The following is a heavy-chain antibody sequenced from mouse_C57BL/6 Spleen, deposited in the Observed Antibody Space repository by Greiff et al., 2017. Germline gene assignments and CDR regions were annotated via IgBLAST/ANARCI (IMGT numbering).Heavy chain of an antibody. V-gene: IGHV1-82*01. D-gene: IGHD2-2*01. CDR1: GYAFSSSW. J-gene: IGHJ2*01. CDR2: IYPGDGDT. Sequence: QVQLQQSGPELVKPGASVKISCKASGYAFSSSWMNWVKQRPGKGLEWIGRIYPGDGDTNYNGKFKGKATLTADKSSSTAYMQLSSLTSEDSAVSFCARLYGYDGEADYWGQGTTLTVSS. CDR3: ARLYGYDGEADY.